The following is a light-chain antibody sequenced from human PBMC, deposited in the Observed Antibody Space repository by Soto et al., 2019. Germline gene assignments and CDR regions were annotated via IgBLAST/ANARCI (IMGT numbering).Light chain of an antibody. CDR2: DTS. CDR1: QSLTNSF. V-gene: IGKV3-20*01. Sequence: EFVLTHSPGTLSLSPCERATLSCRASQSLTNSFMAWYQQKPGQAPRLLIYDTSSRASGIPDRFSGSGSGTDFTLTISRLETEDFAVFYCQQYGTSEIIFGQGTRLEIK. CDR3: QQYGTSEII. J-gene: IGKJ5*01.